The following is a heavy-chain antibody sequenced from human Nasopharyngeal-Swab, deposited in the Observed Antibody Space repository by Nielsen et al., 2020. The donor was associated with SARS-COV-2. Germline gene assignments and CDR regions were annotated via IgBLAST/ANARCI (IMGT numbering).Heavy chain of an antibody. CDR3: ARGGYYYDSSGYYDY. D-gene: IGHD3-22*01. CDR1: GFTFSSYS. CDR2: ISSSSSYI. Sequence: GESLKISCAASGFTFSSYSMHWVRQAPGKGLEWVSSISSSSSYIYYADSVKGRFTISRDNAKNSLYLQMNSLRAEDTAVYYCARGGYYYDSSGYYDYWGQGTLVTVSS. J-gene: IGHJ4*02. V-gene: IGHV3-21*01.